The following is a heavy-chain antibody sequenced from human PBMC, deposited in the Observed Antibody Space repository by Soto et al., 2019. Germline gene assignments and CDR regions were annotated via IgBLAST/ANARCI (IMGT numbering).Heavy chain of an antibody. CDR1: GFTFTSSA. D-gene: IGHD3-9*01. J-gene: IGHJ4*02. Sequence: SVKVSCKASGFTFTSSAMQWVRQARGQRLEWIGWIVVGSGNTNYAQKFQERVTITRDMSTSTAYMELSSLRSEDTAVYYCAAAERYFDWSIPWGQGTLVTVSS. V-gene: IGHV1-58*02. CDR3: AAAERYFDWSIP. CDR2: IVVGSGNT.